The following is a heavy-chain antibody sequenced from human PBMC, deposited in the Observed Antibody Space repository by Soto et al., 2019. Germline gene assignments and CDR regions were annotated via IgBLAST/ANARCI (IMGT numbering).Heavy chain of an antibody. CDR2: IIPIFGTA. J-gene: IGHJ4*02. V-gene: IGHV1-69*12. D-gene: IGHD2-15*01. CDR1: GGTFSSYA. CDR3: ARDGLYCSGGSCYSPYFDY. Sequence: QVQLVQSGAEVKKPGSSVKVSCKASGGTFSSYAISWVRQAPGQGLEWMGGIIPIFGTANYAQKFQGRVTITADESTSTAYMELSSLRSEDTAVYYCARDGLYCSGGSCYSPYFDYWGQGTLVTVSS.